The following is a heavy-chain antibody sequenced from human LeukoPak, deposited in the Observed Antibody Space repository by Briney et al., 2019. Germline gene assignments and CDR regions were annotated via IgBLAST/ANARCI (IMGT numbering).Heavy chain of an antibody. J-gene: IGHJ3*02. V-gene: IGHV4-39*01. D-gene: IGHD2-2*01. CDR3: ARRPVIYCSSTSCYAGAFDI. CDR1: GGSISSSSYY. Sequence: PSETLSLTCTVSGGSISSSSYYWGRIRQPPGKGLEWIGTIYYSGSTYYNPSLKSRVTISVDTSKNQFSLKLSSVTAADTAVYYCARRPVIYCSSTSCYAGAFDIWGQGTMVTVTS. CDR2: IYYSGST.